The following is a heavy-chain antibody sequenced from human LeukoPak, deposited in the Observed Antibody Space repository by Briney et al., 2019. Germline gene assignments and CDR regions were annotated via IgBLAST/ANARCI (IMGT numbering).Heavy chain of an antibody. D-gene: IGHD3-10*01. CDR2: INPNTGGT. CDR1: GYTFTAYY. Sequence: ASVKVSCKASGYTFTAYYMHWVRQAPGQGLEWMGWINPNTGGTDYAQRFQGRVTMTRDTSISTAYMELSSLRYDDTAVYYCATNILVRDIINWFDPWGQGTLVTVSS. J-gene: IGHJ5*02. V-gene: IGHV1-2*02. CDR3: ATNILVRDIINWFDP.